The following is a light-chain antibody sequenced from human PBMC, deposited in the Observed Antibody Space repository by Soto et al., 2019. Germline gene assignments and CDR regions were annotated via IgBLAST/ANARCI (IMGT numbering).Light chain of an antibody. CDR3: LQDYTYPWT. CDR2: GAS. Sequence: IQMTQSPSSLSASVGDRLTIPCRASQGISNELGWYQQRPGKAPKVLIYGASNLQSGVPSRFSGSASGTDFTLTISSLQPEDFATYYCLQDYTYPWTFGQGTKVDI. V-gene: IGKV1-6*01. J-gene: IGKJ1*01. CDR1: QGISNE.